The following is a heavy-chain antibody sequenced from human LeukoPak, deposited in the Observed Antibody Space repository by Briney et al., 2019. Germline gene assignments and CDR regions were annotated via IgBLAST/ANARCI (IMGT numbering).Heavy chain of an antibody. CDR1: GGTFSSYA. Sequence: SVKVSCKASGGTFSSYAISWVRQAPGQGLGWMGRIIPILGIANYAQKFQGRVTITADKSTSTAYMELSSLRSEDTAVYYCARERVRYCSSTSCYFDYWGQGTLVTVSS. CDR2: IIPILGIA. D-gene: IGHD2-2*01. CDR3: ARERVRYCSSTSCYFDY. V-gene: IGHV1-69*04. J-gene: IGHJ4*02.